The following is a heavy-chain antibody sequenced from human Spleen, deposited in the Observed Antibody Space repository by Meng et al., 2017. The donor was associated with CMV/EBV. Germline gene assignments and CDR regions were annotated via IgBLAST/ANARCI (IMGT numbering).Heavy chain of an antibody. CDR2: LSFSTGGT. CDR1: GHTFTTYG. CDR3: ARVSEYCTTTNCYKVFGY. J-gene: IGHJ4*02. Sequence: ATVKVSCKASGHTFTTYGITWVRQAPGQGLEWMGWLSFSTGGTNYAQNFQGRVTLTTDLSTTTAYMDLRGLTSADTAVYYCARVSEYCTTTNCYKVFGYWGQGTLVTVSS. D-gene: IGHD2-2*02. V-gene: IGHV1-18*01.